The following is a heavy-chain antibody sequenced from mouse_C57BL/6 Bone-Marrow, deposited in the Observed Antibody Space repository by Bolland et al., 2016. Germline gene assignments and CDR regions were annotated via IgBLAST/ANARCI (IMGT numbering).Heavy chain of an antibody. V-gene: IGHV1-72*01. Sequence: PNSGGTKYNEKFKSKATLTVDKPSSTAYMQLSSLTSEDSAVYYCARSLMTDRDMEYWGQGTS. D-gene: IGHD2-3*01. CDR3: ARSLMTDRDMEY. J-gene: IGHJ4*01. CDR2: PNSGGT.